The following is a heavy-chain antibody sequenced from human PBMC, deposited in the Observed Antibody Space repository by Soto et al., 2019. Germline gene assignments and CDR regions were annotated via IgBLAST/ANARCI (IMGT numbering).Heavy chain of an antibody. CDR3: ARRYGPSFDY. D-gene: IGHD4-17*01. CDR2: ISYDGSNK. J-gene: IGHJ4*02. CDR1: GFTFSGYG. Sequence: GGSLRLSCAASGFTFSGYGMHWVRQAPGKGLEWVAVISYDGSNKYYADSVKGRFTISRDNSKNTLYLQMNSLRAEDTAVYYCARRYGPSFDYWGQGTLVTVSS. V-gene: IGHV3-30*03.